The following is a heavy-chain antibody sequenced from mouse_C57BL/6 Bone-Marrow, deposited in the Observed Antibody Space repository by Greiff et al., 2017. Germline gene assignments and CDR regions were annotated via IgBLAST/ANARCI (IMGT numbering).Heavy chain of an antibody. V-gene: IGHV5-17*01. D-gene: IGHD1-1*01. CDR3: ARSFITTVVATGDY. CDR2: ISSGSSTI. CDR1: GFTFSDYG. Sequence: EVQVVESGGGLVKPGGSLKLSCAASGFTFSDYGMHWVRQAPEKGLEWVAYISSGSSTIYYADTVKGRFTISRDNAKNTLFLQMTSLRSEDTAMYYCARSFITTVVATGDYWGQGTTLTVSS. J-gene: IGHJ2*01.